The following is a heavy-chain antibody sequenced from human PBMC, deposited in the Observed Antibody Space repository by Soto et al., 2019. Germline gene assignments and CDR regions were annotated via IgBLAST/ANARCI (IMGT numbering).Heavy chain of an antibody. V-gene: IGHV1-69*13. CDR3: ARGGSYRYGAGNRFDP. CDR1: GGTFSSYA. D-gene: IGHD3-16*02. CDR2: IIPIFGTA. Sequence: SVKVSCKASGGTFSSYAISWVRQAPGQGLEWMGGIIPIFGTANYAQKFQGRVTITADESTSTAYMELSSLRSEDTAVYYCARGGSYRYGAGNRFDPWGQGTLVTVFS. J-gene: IGHJ5*02.